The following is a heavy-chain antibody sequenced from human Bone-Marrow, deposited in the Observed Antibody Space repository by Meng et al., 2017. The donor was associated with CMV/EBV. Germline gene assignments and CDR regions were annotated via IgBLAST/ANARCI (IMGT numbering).Heavy chain of an antibody. J-gene: IGHJ3*02. Sequence: ASLKISCAACGFTFSSYSMNWVRQAPGKGLEWVSAISSSSSYIYYADSVKGRFTISRDNAKNSLYLQMNSLRAEDTAVYYCARDGDRGIFGVGEDAFDIWGQGTMVTVSS. CDR3: ARDGDRGIFGVGEDAFDI. V-gene: IGHV3-21*01. D-gene: IGHD3-3*01. CDR2: ISSSSSYI. CDR1: GFTFSSYS.